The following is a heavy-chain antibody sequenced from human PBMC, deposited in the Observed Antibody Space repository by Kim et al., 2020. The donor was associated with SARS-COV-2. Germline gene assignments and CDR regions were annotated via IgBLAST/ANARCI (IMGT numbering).Heavy chain of an antibody. V-gene: IGHV3-9*01. CDR2: ISWNSGSI. D-gene: IGHD6-13*01. CDR1: GFTFGDYA. CDR3: AKDIDGIAAAAFDY. J-gene: IGHJ4*02. Sequence: GGSLRLSCAASGFTFGDYAMHWVRQAPGKGLEWVSGISWNSGSIGYADSVKGRFTISRDNAKNSLYLQMNSLRAEDTALYYCAKDIDGIAAAAFDYWGQGTLVTVSS.